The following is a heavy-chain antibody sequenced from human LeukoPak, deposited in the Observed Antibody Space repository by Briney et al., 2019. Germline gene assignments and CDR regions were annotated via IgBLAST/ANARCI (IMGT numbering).Heavy chain of an antibody. J-gene: IGHJ4*02. CDR2: VKGDGTKT. V-gene: IGHV3-74*01. CDR1: GFTLNDYW. CDR3: TRDGAESTPNDY. Sequence: GGSLRLSCATSGFTLNDYWIHWVRQAPGKGLYWVSGVKGDGTKTVYADSVKGRFTVSRDNARDVLFLQMNSLRAEDSAVYYCTRDGAESTPNDYWGQGTLVTVSS. D-gene: IGHD2-2*01.